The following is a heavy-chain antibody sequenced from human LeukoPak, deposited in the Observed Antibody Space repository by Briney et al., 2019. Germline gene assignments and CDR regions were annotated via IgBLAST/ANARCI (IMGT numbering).Heavy chain of an antibody. J-gene: IGHJ4*02. CDR2: ISGSGDSK. Sequence: PGGSLRLSCAASGFTFSTYAVNWVRQARGKGLEWGSTISGSGDSKYYADSVPCRFTISTDNSKHTLYLQMRSVRVDDTAVYYCARDRGRYYDSRGFYWGYYFDSWGQGILVTVST. CDR1: GFTFSTYA. CDR3: ARDRGRYYDSRGFYWGYYFDS. D-gene: IGHD3-22*01. V-gene: IGHV3-23*01.